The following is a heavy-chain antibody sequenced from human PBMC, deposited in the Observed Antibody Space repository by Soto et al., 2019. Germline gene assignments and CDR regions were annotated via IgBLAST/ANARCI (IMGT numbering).Heavy chain of an antibody. CDR2: ISYDGSNK. CDR3: ARVIISSAAPSWFDP. J-gene: IGHJ5*02. CDR1: GFTFSSYA. V-gene: IGHV3-30-3*01. Sequence: QVQLVESGGGVVQPGRSLRLSCAASGFTFSSYAMHWVRQAPGKGLEWVAVISYDGSNKYYADSVKGRFTISRDNSKNTLYLQMNSLRAEDTAVYYCARVIISSAAPSWFDPWGQGTLVTVSS. D-gene: IGHD2-15*01.